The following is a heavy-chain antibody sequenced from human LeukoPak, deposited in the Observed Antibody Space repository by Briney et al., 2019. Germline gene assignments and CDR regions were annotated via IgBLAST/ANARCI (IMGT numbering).Heavy chain of an antibody. CDR3: ARGSGSYYIY. CDR1: GFTFSSYC. V-gene: IGHV3-7*01. CDR2: IKQDGSEK. J-gene: IGHJ4*02. D-gene: IGHD3-10*01. Sequence: GGSLRLSCAASGFTFSSYCMSWVRQAPGKGLEWVANIKQDGSEKYYVDSVKGRFTISRDNAKNSLYLQMNSLRAEDTAVYYCARGSGSYYIYWGQGTLVTVSS.